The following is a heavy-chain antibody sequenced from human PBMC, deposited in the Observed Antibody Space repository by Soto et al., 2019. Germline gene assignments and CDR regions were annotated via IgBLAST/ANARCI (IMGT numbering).Heavy chain of an antibody. D-gene: IGHD6-19*01. Sequence: HPGGSLRLSCAASGFTFSSYGMHWVRQAPGKGLEWVAVISYDGSNKYYADSVKGRFTISRDNSKNTLYLQMNSLRAEDTAAYYCAKDHIGVAVAAPNPGYWGQGTLVTVSS. V-gene: IGHV3-30*18. CDR2: ISYDGSNK. CDR3: AKDHIGVAVAAPNPGY. J-gene: IGHJ4*02. CDR1: GFTFSSYG.